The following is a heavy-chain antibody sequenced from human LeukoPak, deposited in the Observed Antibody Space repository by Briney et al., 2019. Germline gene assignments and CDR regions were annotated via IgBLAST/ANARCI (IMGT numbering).Heavy chain of an antibody. D-gene: IGHD3-10*01. CDR2: IHKDGSEK. CDR3: VRGSSGTVVRGVAWAWFDP. J-gene: IGHJ5*02. CDR1: GFTFRNYW. V-gene: IGHV3-7*05. Sequence: GGSLTLSCVASGFTFRNYWMTWVRQAPGKGLEWVANIHKDGSEKYFVAFVRGRFTISRDNAKDSLYLQMSSLRAEDTAVYYCVRGSSGTVVRGVAWAWFDPWGQGTLVTVSS.